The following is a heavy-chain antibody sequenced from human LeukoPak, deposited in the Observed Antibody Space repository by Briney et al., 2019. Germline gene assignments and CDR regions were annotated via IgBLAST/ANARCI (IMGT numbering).Heavy chain of an antibody. CDR2: IYTSGST. CDR1: GDSISNYY. CDR3: ARGPPIVVVPAAITSYYYYYYYMDV. Sequence: SETLSLTCTVSGDSISNYYWSWIRQPAGKGLEWIGRIYTSGSTNYNPSLKSRVTMSVDTSKNQFSLKLSSVTAADTAVYYCARGPPIVVVPAAITSYYYYYYYMDVWGKGTTVTVSS. V-gene: IGHV4-4*07. J-gene: IGHJ6*03. D-gene: IGHD2-2*02.